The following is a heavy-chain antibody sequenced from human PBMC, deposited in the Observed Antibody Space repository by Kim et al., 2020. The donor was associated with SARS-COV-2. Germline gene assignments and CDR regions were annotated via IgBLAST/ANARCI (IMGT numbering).Heavy chain of an antibody. J-gene: IGHJ4*02. D-gene: IGHD5-12*01. CDR1: GGSISSYY. CDR3: AGYGYNADCDY. CDR2: IYYSGST. Sequence: SETLSLTCTVSGGSISSYYWSWIRQPPGKGLEWIGYIYYSGSTNYDPSLKSRVTISVDTSKNQFSLKLSSVTAADTAVYYCAGYGYNADCDYWGQGTL. V-gene: IGHV4-59*08.